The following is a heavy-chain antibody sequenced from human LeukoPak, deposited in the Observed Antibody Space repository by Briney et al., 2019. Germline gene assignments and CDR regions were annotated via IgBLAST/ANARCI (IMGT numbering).Heavy chain of an antibody. Sequence: GGSLRLSCAVSEFTFSSYWMSWVRQAPGKGLEWVANIKQDGSEKYYVDSVKGRFTISRDNAKNSLYLQMNSLRAEDTAVYYCARYNDYGDLFDYWGQGTLVTVSS. CDR3: ARYNDYGDLFDY. V-gene: IGHV3-7*01. D-gene: IGHD4-17*01. CDR2: IKQDGSEK. J-gene: IGHJ4*02. CDR1: EFTFSSYW.